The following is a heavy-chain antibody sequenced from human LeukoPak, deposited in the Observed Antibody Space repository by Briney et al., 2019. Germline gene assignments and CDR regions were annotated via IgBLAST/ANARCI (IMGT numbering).Heavy chain of an antibody. CDR2: IQQDGSER. CDR1: GFTFSSYA. J-gene: IGHJ5*02. D-gene: IGHD3-16*01. CDR3: AISPVIQNGGS. Sequence: GGSLRLSCAASGFTFSSYAMHWVRQAPGKGLQWVANIQQDGSERYYVDSVKGRFTISRDNDKNSLFLQMNSLRVEDTAIYYCAISPVIQNGGSWGQGTLVTVSS. V-gene: IGHV3-7*01.